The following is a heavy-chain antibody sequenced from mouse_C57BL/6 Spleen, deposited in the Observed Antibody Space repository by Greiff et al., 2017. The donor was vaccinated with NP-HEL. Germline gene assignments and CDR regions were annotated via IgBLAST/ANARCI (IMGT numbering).Heavy chain of an antibody. V-gene: IGHV8-8*01. CDR1: GFSLSTFGMG. J-gene: IGHJ2*01. D-gene: IGHD1-1*01. CDR2: IWWDDDK. CDR3: ARIADTTVVFDY. Sequence: QVTLKVSGPGILQPSQTLSLTCSFSGFSLSTFGMGVGWIRQPSGKGLEWLAHIWWDDDKYYNPALKSRLTISKDTSKNQVFLMIANVDTADTATYYCARIADTTVVFDYWGQGTTLTVSS.